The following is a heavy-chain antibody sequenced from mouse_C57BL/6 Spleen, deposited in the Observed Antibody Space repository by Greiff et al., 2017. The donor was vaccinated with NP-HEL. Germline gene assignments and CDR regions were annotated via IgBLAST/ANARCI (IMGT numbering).Heavy chain of an antibody. CDR2: IDPSDSET. D-gene: IGHD2-4*01. CDR1: GYTFTSYW. Sequence: QVQLQQPGTELVRPGSSVKLSCKASGYTFTSYWLHWVKQRPIQGLEWIGNIDPSDSETHYNQKFKDKATLTVDKSSSTAYKQLSSLTSEDSAVYYCATIYYDYDGTLYYAMDYWGQGTSVTVSS. J-gene: IGHJ4*01. V-gene: IGHV1-52*01. CDR3: ATIYYDYDGTLYYAMDY.